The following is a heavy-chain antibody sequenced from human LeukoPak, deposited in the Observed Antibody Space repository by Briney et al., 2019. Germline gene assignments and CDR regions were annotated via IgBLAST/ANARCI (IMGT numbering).Heavy chain of an antibody. V-gene: IGHV4-39*01. J-gene: IGHJ3*02. CDR1: GGSISNSNYY. CDR2: IYYSGST. D-gene: IGHD3-16*02. Sequence: SETLSLTCTVSGGSISNSNYYWGWIRQPPGKGLEWIGSIYYSGSTYYNPSLKSRVTISVDTSKNQFSLKLSSVTAADTAVFYCARVLGRYVWGSYRHDAFDIWGQGTMVTVSS. CDR3: ARVLGRYVWGSYRHDAFDI.